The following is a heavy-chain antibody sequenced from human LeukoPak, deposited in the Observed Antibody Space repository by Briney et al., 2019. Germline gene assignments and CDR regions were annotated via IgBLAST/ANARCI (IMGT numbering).Heavy chain of an antibody. CDR3: ARSSYSSSSEYYYYYYMDV. D-gene: IGHD6-6*01. CDR1: GYTLTELS. Sequence: SVKVSCKVSGYTLTELSMHWVRQAPGKGLEWMGGTIPIFGTANYAQKFQGRVTITTDESTSTAYMELSSLRSEDTAVYYCARSSYSSSSEYYYYYYMDVWGKGTTVTVSS. CDR2: TIPIFGTA. J-gene: IGHJ6*03. V-gene: IGHV1-69*05.